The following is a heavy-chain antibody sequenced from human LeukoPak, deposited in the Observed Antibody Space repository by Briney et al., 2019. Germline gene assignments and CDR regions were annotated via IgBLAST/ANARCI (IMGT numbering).Heavy chain of an antibody. CDR2: IYHSGST. Sequence: SETPSLTCAVSGGSISSGGYSWSWIRQPPGKGLEWIGYIYHSGSTYYNPSLKSRVTISVGRSKNQFSLKLSSVTAADTAVYYCARQLLPGSGGMDVWGKGTTVTVSS. V-gene: IGHV4-30-2*01. CDR3: ARQLLPGSGGMDV. J-gene: IGHJ6*04. D-gene: IGHD2-15*01. CDR1: GGSISSGGYS.